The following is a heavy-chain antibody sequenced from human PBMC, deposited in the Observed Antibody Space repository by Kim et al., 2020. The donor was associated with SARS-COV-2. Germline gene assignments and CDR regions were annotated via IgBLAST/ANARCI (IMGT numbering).Heavy chain of an antibody. Sequence: SETLSLTCAVYGGSFSGYYWSWIRQPPGKGLEWIGEINHSGSTHYNPSLKSRVTISVDTSKKQFSLKLSSVTAADTGVYYCAREWELLWFDPWGQGTLVTVSS. D-gene: IGHD1-26*01. J-gene: IGHJ5*02. CDR3: AREWELLWFDP. CDR2: INHSGST. V-gene: IGHV4-34*01. CDR1: GGSFSGYY.